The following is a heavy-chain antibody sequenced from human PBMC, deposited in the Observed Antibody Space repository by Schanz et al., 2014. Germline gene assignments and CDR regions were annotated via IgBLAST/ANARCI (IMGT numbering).Heavy chain of an antibody. Sequence: TWVRQAPGKGLEWVSSIISTGGTIYYVDSVRGRFTISRDNAKNSLYLQMNSLRAEDTALYYCAKDGIMVQGVIWERYFDSWGQGTLVAVSS. V-gene: IGHV3-11*01. J-gene: IGHJ4*02. CDR2: IISTGGTI. CDR3: AKDGIMVQGVIWERYFDS. D-gene: IGHD3-10*01.